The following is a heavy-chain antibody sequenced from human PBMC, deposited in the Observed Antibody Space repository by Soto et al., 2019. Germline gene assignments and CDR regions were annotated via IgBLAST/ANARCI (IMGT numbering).Heavy chain of an antibody. CDR1: GTSISSTFW. V-gene: IGHV4-4*02. CDR3: ATLPPRIVVVTTEMPT. J-gene: IGHJ5*02. Sequence: QVYLRESGPRMVRPSGTLSLTCAVSGTSISSTFWWTWVRQTPGKGLEWIGEIYHTGSTKYNPSIRGRVTISVDKSNNQFSLDLRSVTGADTAVYYCATLPPRIVVVTTEMPTSGQGTLVTVSS. D-gene: IGHD2-21*02. CDR2: IYHTGST.